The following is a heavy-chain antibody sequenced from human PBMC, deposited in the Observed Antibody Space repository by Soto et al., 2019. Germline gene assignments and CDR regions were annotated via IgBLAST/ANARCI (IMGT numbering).Heavy chain of an antibody. CDR2: ISSSGSTK. Sequence: QVQLMESGGGLVKPGGSLRLSCAASGFTFSDYYMSWIRQAPGKGLEWVSYISSSGSTKYYADSVKGRFTISRDNAKNSLYLQMNSLRAEDTAMYYCARVNYCSYGSCYFFESWGPDYWGQGTLVTVSS. CDR3: ARVNYCSYGSCYFFESWGPDY. D-gene: IGHD2-15*01. CDR1: GFTFSDYY. V-gene: IGHV3-11*01. J-gene: IGHJ4*02.